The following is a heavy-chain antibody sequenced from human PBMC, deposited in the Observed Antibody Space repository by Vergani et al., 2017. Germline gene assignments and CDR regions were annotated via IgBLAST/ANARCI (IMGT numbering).Heavy chain of an antibody. CDR2: ISWNSGSI. CDR1: GFTFDDYA. CDR3: ARAIARIAAAGTLDY. J-gene: IGHJ4*02. V-gene: IGHV3-9*01. D-gene: IGHD6-13*01. Sequence: EVQLVESGGGLVQPGRSLRLSCAASGFTFDDYAMHWVRQAPGKGLEWVSGISWNSGSIGYADSVKGRFTISRDNAKNSLYLQMNSLRAEDTAVYYCARAIARIAAAGTLDYWGQGTLVTVSS.